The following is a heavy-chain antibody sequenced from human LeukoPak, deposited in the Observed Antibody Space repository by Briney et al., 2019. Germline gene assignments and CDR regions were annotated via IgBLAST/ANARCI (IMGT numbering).Heavy chain of an antibody. CDR3: ARDFEGVHRTTNSYTYYYYMDV. Sequence: GGARRLSCAASGFTVSDNYMTWVRQAAGKGLEWVSIIYGGSTYYADSVKGRFTISRDNSKNTVYLQMNSLRAEDTAVYYCARDFEGVHRTTNSYTYYYYMDVWGKGTTVIVSS. D-gene: IGHD2/OR15-2a*01. CDR2: IYGGST. J-gene: IGHJ6*03. V-gene: IGHV3-53*01. CDR1: GFTVSDNY.